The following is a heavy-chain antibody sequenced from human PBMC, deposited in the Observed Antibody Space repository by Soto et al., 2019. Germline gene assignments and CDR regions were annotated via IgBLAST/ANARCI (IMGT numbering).Heavy chain of an antibody. D-gene: IGHD3-3*01. CDR1: GGSISSSSYY. CDR2: IYYSGST. V-gene: IGHV4-39*01. CDR3: ARQGALYYVFLRGMDV. Sequence: QLQLQESGPGLVKPSETLSLTCTVSGGSISSSSYYWGWIRQPPGKGLEWIGSIYYSGSTYYNPSLKVRVPISVDTSKNQFSLKLSSVTAADTAVYYCARQGALYYVFLRGMDVWGQGTTVTVSS. J-gene: IGHJ6*02.